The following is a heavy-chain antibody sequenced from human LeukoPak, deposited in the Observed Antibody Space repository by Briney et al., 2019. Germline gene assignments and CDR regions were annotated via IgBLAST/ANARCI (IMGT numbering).Heavy chain of an antibody. CDR3: ARRSSSGGSYLGWFDP. Sequence: SKTLSLTCTVSGGSISSSSYYWGWIRQPPGKGLEWIGSIYYSGSTYYNPSLKSRVTISVDTSKNQFSLKLSSVTAADTAVYYCARRSSSGGSYLGWFDPWGQGTLVTVSS. CDR2: IYYSGST. V-gene: IGHV4-39*01. CDR1: GGSISSSSYY. D-gene: IGHD1-26*01. J-gene: IGHJ5*02.